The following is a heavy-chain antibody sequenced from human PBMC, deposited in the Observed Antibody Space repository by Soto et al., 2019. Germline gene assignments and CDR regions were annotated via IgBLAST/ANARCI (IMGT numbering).Heavy chain of an antibody. D-gene: IGHD3-22*01. Sequence: GGSLRLSCAATGFTFSSYWMHWVRQAPGKGLVWVSRINSEGSSTSYADNVKGRFTISRDNAKHTLYLQMNSLRAEDTVVYYCARDPTYFYDSSGYYDYWGQGTLVTVSS. CDR1: GFTFSSYW. J-gene: IGHJ4*02. V-gene: IGHV3-74*01. CDR3: ARDPTYFYDSSGYYDY. CDR2: INSEGSST.